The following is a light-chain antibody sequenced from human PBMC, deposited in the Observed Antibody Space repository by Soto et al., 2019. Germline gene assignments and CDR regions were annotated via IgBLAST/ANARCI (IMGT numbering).Light chain of an antibody. Sequence: QSVLTQPPSVSAAPGQKVTISCSGSSSNIGNRYVSWYQQLPRTAPKLLIYDNNKRPSGIPDRFSGSKSGTSATLGITGLQTGAEADYYCGTWDSSLSAHVFGTGTKVTVL. J-gene: IGLJ1*01. CDR1: SSNIGNRY. CDR2: DNN. V-gene: IGLV1-51*01. CDR3: GTWDSSLSAHV.